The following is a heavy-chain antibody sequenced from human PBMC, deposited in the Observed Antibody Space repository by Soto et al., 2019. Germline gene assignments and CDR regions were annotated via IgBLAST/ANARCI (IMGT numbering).Heavy chain of an antibody. CDR1: GDTFTDSS. CDR2: INLNSGDT. J-gene: IGHJ5*01. V-gene: IGHV1-2*02. D-gene: IGHD5-12*01. Sequence: ASVKVSCKTSGDTFTDSSMHWVRQAPGQGLEWMGWINLNSGDTNYAEKFRGRVTMTRDTSIITAYMELTRLNSDDTAVYYFARDLGGYDCYDPDTWDQGPLFTASS. CDR3: ARDLGGYDCYDPDT.